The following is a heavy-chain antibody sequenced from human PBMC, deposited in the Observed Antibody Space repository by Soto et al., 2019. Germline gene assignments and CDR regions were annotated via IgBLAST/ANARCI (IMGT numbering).Heavy chain of an antibody. D-gene: IGHD6-13*01. Sequence: TGGSLRLSCAASGFTFSSYSMNWVRQAPGKGLEWVSYISSSSSTIYYADSVKGRFTISRDNAKNSLYLQMNSLRAEDTAVYYCAREYSSSWFYDAFDIWGQGTMVTVYS. J-gene: IGHJ3*02. CDR1: GFTFSSYS. CDR2: ISSSSSTI. V-gene: IGHV3-48*01. CDR3: AREYSSSWFYDAFDI.